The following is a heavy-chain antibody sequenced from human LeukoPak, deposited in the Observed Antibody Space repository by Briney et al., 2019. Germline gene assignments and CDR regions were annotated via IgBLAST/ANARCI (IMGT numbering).Heavy chain of an antibody. Sequence: SETLPLTCTIPRGSISSYYWSWIRQPPGKGLEWIGYIYYSGSTNHNPSLKSRVTISVDTSKNQFSLKLSSVTAADTAVYYCARVKVPAASELQFYFDYWGQGTLVTVSS. CDR3: ARVKVPAASELQFYFDY. D-gene: IGHD2-2*01. J-gene: IGHJ4*02. CDR2: IYYSGST. CDR1: RGSISSYY. V-gene: IGHV4-59*01.